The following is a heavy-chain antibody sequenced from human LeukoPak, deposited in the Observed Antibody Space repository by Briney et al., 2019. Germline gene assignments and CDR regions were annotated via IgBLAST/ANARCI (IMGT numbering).Heavy chain of an antibody. CDR1: GGSFSGYY. V-gene: IGHV4-4*07. Sequence: PSETLSLTCAVYGGSFSGYYWSWIRQPAGKGLEWIGRIHTSGSTNYNPSLKSRVTMSVDTSKNQFSLKLSSVTAADTAVYYCARDLYYYDSSSYYLFDYWGQGTLVTVPS. D-gene: IGHD3-22*01. CDR2: IHTSGST. J-gene: IGHJ4*02. CDR3: ARDLYYYDSSSYYLFDY.